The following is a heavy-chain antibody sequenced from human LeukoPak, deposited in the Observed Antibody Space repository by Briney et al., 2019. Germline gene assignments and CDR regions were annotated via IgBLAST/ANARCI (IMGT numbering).Heavy chain of an antibody. D-gene: IGHD1-26*01. V-gene: IGHV4-39*07. Sequence: SETLSLTCTVSGGSISSSSYYWGWIRQPPGKGLEWIGSIYYSGSTYYNPSLKSRVTISVDTSKNQFSLKLSSVTAADTAVYYCARASGSYYSAPFLDYWGQGTLVTVSS. CDR2: IYYSGST. CDR3: ARASGSYYSAPFLDY. J-gene: IGHJ4*02. CDR1: GGSISSSSYY.